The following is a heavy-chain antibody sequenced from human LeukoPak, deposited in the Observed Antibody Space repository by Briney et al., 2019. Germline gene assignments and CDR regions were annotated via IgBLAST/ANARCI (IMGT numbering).Heavy chain of an antibody. V-gene: IGHV3-74*01. CDR3: AKDRHAPGRYCSSTTCFPFDS. CDR2: INTDGSST. J-gene: IGHJ5*01. Sequence: GGSLRLSCAASGFIFSSYWMHWVRHAPGKGLAWVSRINTDGSSTSYADSVKGRFTISRDNSKSTLYLQMNSLRAEDTAVYYCAKDRHAPGRYCSSTTCFPFDSWGQGTLVTVSS. CDR1: GFIFSSYW. D-gene: IGHD2-2*01.